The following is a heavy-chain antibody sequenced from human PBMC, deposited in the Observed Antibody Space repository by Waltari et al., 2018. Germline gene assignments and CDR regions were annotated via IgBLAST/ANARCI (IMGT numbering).Heavy chain of an antibody. D-gene: IGHD3-10*01. J-gene: IGHJ4*02. V-gene: IGHV3-23*01. CDR3: AKDLLPTGVFDY. CDR2: ASDSGGSS. Sequence: EVQLLESGGGLVQPGGSLRLSCAASGFSFSNYAMSWVRQVPGKGVDWVSVASDSGGSSYYADSVKGRFTISRDNSKNMLYLQMKYLSAEDTALYYCAKDLLPTGVFDYWGQGALVTVSS. CDR1: GFSFSNYA.